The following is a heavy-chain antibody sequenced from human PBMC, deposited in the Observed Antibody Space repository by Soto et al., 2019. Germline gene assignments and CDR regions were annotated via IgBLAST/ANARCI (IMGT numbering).Heavy chain of an antibody. Sequence: QVQLVQSGAEVKKPGASVKVSCKASGYTFTSYDINWVRQATGQGIEWMGWMNPNSGNTGYAQKFQGRVTMTRNTSISTAYMELSSLRSEDTAVYYCARGLYSSSSWAYYYYGMDVWGQGTTVTVSS. J-gene: IGHJ6*02. V-gene: IGHV1-8*01. CDR3: ARGLYSSSSWAYYYYGMDV. CDR1: GYTFTSYD. D-gene: IGHD6-13*01. CDR2: MNPNSGNT.